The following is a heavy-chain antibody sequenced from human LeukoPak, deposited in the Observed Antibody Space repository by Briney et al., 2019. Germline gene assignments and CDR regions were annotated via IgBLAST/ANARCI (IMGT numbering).Heavy chain of an antibody. CDR3: ARSFTIFGVVIQTPFDY. J-gene: IGHJ4*02. D-gene: IGHD3-3*01. V-gene: IGHV1-3*01. Sequence: ASVTVSCTASGYTFTSYAMHWVRQAPGQRLEWMGWINAGNGNTKYSQKFQGRVTITRDTSASTAYMELSSLRSEDTAVYYCARSFTIFGVVIQTPFDYWGQGTLVTVSS. CDR1: GYTFTSYA. CDR2: INAGNGNT.